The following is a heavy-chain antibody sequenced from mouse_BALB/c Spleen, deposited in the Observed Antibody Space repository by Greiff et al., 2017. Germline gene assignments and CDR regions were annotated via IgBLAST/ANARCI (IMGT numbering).Heavy chain of an antibody. D-gene: IGHD2-3*01. J-gene: IGHJ2*01. CDR3: ARPIYDALGY. CDR1: GYTFTDYA. Sequence: QVQLQQSGAELVRPGVSVKISCKGSGYTFTDYAMHWVKQSHAKSLEWIGVISTYYGDASYNQKFKGKATMTVDKSSSTAYMELARLTSEDSAIYYCARPIYDALGYWGQGTTLTVSS. V-gene: IGHV1S137*01. CDR2: ISTYYGDA.